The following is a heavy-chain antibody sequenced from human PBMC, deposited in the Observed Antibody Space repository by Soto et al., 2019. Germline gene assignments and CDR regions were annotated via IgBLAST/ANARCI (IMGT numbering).Heavy chain of an antibody. CDR3: ARNPGTTPYYYLAMDV. CDR1: GYSFTTYS. CDR2: ITGGSGNT. D-gene: IGHD3-10*01. J-gene: IGHJ6*02. V-gene: IGHV1-3*01. Sequence: QGQLVQSGAEVRKPGASVKVSCKASGYSFTTYSVHWVRQAPGQGLEWMGWITGGSGNTRYSQSLQGRVTITRDSSASTAYLELSSLRSEDTAVYYCARNPGTTPYYYLAMDVWGRGTSVTVSS.